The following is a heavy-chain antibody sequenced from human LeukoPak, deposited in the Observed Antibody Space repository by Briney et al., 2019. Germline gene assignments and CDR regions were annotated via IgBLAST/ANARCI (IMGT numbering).Heavy chain of an antibody. CDR2: IRWYSGSI. J-gene: IGHJ4*02. Sequence: GGSLRLSCAASGFTFGDYAMHWVRQAPGKGLEWVSGIRWYSGSIGYADSVKGRFTISRDNAKNSLYLQMNSMRAEDTALYYCAKDYDSSGYSTFGFDYWGQGTLVTVSS. V-gene: IGHV3-9*01. CDR1: GFTFGDYA. D-gene: IGHD3-22*01. CDR3: AKDYDSSGYSTFGFDY.